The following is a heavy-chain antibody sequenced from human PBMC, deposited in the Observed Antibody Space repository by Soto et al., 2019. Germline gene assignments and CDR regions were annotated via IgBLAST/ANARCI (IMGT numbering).Heavy chain of an antibody. CDR3: AKDLRPDGVWDFDC. CDR1: GFTVSTYS. V-gene: IGHV3-23*01. Sequence: GGSLRLSCAASGFTVSTYSMAWVRQAPGRGPEWVSGIFQDGRTHYADSVKGRFTISRDNSRSSVYLQMITLRGEDTAIYYCAKDLRPDGVWDFDCWGQGTLVTVSS. D-gene: IGHD4-17*01. CDR2: IFQDGRT. J-gene: IGHJ4*02.